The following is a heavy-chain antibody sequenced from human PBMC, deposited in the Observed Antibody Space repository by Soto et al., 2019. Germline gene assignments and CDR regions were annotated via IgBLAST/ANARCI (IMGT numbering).Heavy chain of an antibody. V-gene: IGHV6-1*01. J-gene: IGHJ6*02. Sequence: QTLSITCAISGDSVSSNSAAWNLIRQSPSRGLEWLVRTYYRSKWYNDYAVSVKSRITINPDTSKNQFSLQLNSVTPEDTAVYYCAREPIAVSYYGMDVWGQGNTVTVSS. CDR1: GDSVSSNSAA. CDR2: TYYRSKWYN. D-gene: IGHD6-19*01. CDR3: AREPIAVSYYGMDV.